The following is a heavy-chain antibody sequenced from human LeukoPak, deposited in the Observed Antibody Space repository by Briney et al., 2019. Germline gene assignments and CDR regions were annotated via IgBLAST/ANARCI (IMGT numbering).Heavy chain of an antibody. CDR1: GDSISGYY. CDR3: TRDRTTITRGAFDI. V-gene: IGHV4-59*01. Sequence: SETLSLTCIVSGDSISGYYWSWIRQPPGKGLEWIGDIHHSGSATYNPSLKSRVTTSGDTSKNQFSLKLRSVTAADTAVYFCTRDRTTITRGAFDIWGQGTMVTVSS. D-gene: IGHD4-11*01. J-gene: IGHJ3*02. CDR2: IHHSGSA.